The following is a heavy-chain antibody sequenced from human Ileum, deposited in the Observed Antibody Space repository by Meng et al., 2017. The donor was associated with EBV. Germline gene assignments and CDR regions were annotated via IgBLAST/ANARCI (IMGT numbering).Heavy chain of an antibody. CDR3: ARGGNFDT. CDR1: GYTFSTYT. CDR2: ISTNTGTP. Sequence: QVQLVQSGSELKKPGGSVKVPCKASGYTFSTYTTNWVRQAHGRGLEWMGWISTNTGTPTYTQGFTGRFVFSLDTSVSTAYLQISSLKAEDTAVYYCARGGNFDTWGQGPLVTVDS. V-gene: IGHV7-4-1*02. J-gene: IGHJ4*02.